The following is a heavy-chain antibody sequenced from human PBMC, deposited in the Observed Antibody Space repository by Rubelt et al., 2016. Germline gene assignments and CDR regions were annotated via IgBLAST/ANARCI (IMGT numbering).Heavy chain of an antibody. Sequence: QVQLVQSGAEVKKPGASVKVSCKASGYTFTSYGISWVRQAPGQGLEWMGWISAYNGNTNYAQKLQGGGTMTTDTSTSTAYMELRSLRSDDTAVYYCARDRTWLVPGLDAFDIWGQGTMVTVSS. CDR2: ISAYNGNT. J-gene: IGHJ3*02. CDR1: GYTFTSYG. V-gene: IGHV1-18*01. CDR3: ARDRTWLVPGLDAFDI. D-gene: IGHD6-19*01.